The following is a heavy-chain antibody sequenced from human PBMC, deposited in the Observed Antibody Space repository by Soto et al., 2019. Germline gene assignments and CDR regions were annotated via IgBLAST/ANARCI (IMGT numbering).Heavy chain of an antibody. Sequence: GGSLRLSCAASGFTFTRYSMNWVRQAPGKGLEWVSSISSTTNYIYYGDSMKGRFTISRDDAKNSLYLEMNSPRAEDTAVYYCARESEDLTSNFDYWGQGTLVTVSS. CDR2: ISSTTNYI. CDR1: GFTFTRYS. CDR3: ARESEDLTSNFDY. V-gene: IGHV3-21*06. J-gene: IGHJ4*02.